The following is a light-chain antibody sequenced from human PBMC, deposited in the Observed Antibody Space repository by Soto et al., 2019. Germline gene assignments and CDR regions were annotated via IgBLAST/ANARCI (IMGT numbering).Light chain of an antibody. Sequence: QSVLTQPASVSGSPGQSITISCTGTSSDVGSYNLVSWYQQHPGKAPKLMIYEGSKRPSGVSNRFSGSKSGNTASLTISGLQAEDEADYYCCSYAGGGVEFGGGTKLTVL. CDR2: EGS. J-gene: IGLJ2*01. CDR3: CSYAGGGVE. V-gene: IGLV2-23*01. CDR1: SSDVGSYNL.